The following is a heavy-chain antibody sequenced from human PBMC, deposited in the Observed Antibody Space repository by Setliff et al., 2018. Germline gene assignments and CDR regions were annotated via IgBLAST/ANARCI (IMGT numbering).Heavy chain of an antibody. Sequence: GGSLRLSCAASGFTFSGSAMYWVRQASGKGLEWVGRIRSKSDSYATIYAASVRGRFTISRDDSKNTAYLQMTSLRAEDTAVYYCAKTQWDTWIRGASDIWGQGTMVTVSS. V-gene: IGHV3-73*01. CDR3: AKTQWDTWIRGASDI. D-gene: IGHD3-10*01. J-gene: IGHJ3*02. CDR1: GFTFSGSA. CDR2: IRSKSDSYAT.